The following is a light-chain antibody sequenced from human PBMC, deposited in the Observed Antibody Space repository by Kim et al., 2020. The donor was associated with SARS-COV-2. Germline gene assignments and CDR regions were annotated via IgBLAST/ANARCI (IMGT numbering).Light chain of an antibody. CDR3: QAWDRSTVV. CDR2: YDS. CDR1: KLGGKY. Sequence: SYELTQPPSVSVSPGKTASITCSGDKLGGKYARWYQQKPGQSPVLVIYYDSKRPSGIPERFSGSNSGNTATLTISGTQAMDEADYYCQAWDRSTVVLGGGPHLTVL. V-gene: IGLV3-1*01. J-gene: IGLJ2*01.